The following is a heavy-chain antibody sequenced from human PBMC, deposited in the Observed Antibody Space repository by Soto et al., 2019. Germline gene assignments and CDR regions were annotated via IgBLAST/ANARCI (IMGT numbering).Heavy chain of an antibody. Sequence: SVKVSCKASGFTFTSSAFQWVRQALGQRLEWIGWIAVGSGYTNYAQRFQDRVTLTRDMSTATTYMELSRLTSEDTAIYYCAADATAWQQMVPSDYWGQGTLVTVSS. V-gene: IGHV1-58*01. CDR1: GFTFTSSA. CDR2: IAVGSGYT. J-gene: IGHJ4*02. D-gene: IGHD2-8*01. CDR3: AADATAWQQMVPSDY.